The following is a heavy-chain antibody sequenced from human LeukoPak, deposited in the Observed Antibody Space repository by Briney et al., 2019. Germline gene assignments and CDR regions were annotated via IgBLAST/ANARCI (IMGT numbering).Heavy chain of an antibody. CDR2: IYYGENT. V-gene: IGHV4-39*01. CDR3: ARRDDSSGYHKIFDY. D-gene: IGHD3-22*01. Sequence: MPSETLSLTCTVSGGSISTYYWGWIRQPPGKGLEWIGNIYYGENTYYNPSLKSRVTISIDTSKNQFYLKLSSLTAADTAVYYCARRDDSSGYHKIFDYWGPGTLVTVSS. J-gene: IGHJ4*02. CDR1: GGSISTYY.